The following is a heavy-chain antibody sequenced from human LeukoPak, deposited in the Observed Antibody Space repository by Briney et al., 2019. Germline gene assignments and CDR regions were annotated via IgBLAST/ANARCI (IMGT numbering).Heavy chain of an antibody. J-gene: IGHJ4*02. Sequence: PAGSLTLSCEAYGFTLGDHWMTWVRQAPGKGLEWVAYIKQDGSAKDYVDSVKGRFTISRDNSKNSLYLQMNSLRAEDTAVYYCARGGWSLDYWGQGTLVTVSS. V-gene: IGHV3-7*04. CDR2: IKQDGSAK. CDR3: ARGGWSLDY. D-gene: IGHD6-19*01. CDR1: GFTLGDHW.